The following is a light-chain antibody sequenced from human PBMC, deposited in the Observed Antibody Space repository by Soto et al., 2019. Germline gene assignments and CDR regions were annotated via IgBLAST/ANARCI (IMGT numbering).Light chain of an antibody. V-gene: IGKV3-20*01. CDR1: QSLSSSQ. CDR3: QQYGSSPRT. Sequence: EIVLTQSPGTLSLSPGERATLSCRASQSLSSSQLAWYQQKPGQAPRLLIHDASSRATGISDRFTGSGSGTDFTLTITTLEHEDFAVYYCQQYGSSPRTFGLGTKAHI. CDR2: DAS. J-gene: IGKJ1*01.